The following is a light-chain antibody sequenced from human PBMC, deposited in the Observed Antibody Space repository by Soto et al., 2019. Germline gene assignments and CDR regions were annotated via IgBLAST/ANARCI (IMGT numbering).Light chain of an antibody. CDR1: QGVSTNY. J-gene: IGKJ2*01. Sequence: DIVLTQSPDTLSLSPGERATLSCRASQGVSTNYVAWYQQRPGQAPRLLIFGASSRATGIPDRFTGSGSGTDFTLTISRLEPDDFAVFYCHQYGHSPYTFGQGTKLEI. V-gene: IGKV3-20*01. CDR2: GAS. CDR3: HQYGHSPYT.